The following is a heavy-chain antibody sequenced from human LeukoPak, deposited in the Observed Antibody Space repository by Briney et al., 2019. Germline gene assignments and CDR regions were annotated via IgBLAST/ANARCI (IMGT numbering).Heavy chain of an antibody. J-gene: IGHJ4*02. Sequence: GGSLRLSCAASGFTFSTYSMNWVRQAPGQGLEWVSAISNSGYTYYADSLKGRVTISRDNAKSSLYLQMNSLRAEDTAVYYCARDRTMTGDRGIDYWGQGTPVTVSS. CDR1: GFTFSTYS. D-gene: IGHD3-22*01. CDR2: ISNSGYT. V-gene: IGHV3-21*01. CDR3: ARDRTMTGDRGIDY.